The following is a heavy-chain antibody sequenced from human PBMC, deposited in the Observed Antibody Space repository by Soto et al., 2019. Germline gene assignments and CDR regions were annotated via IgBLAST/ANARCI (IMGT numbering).Heavy chain of an antibody. CDR2: FDPEDGET. Sequence: GASVKVSCKVSGYTLTELSMHWVRQAPGKGLEWMGGFDPEDGETIYAQKFQGRVTMTEDTSTDTAYMELSSLRSEDTAVYYCATGVIGWETYYFDYWGQGTLVTVSS. D-gene: IGHD3-10*01. V-gene: IGHV1-24*01. J-gene: IGHJ4*02. CDR1: GYTLTELS. CDR3: ATGVIGWETYYFDY.